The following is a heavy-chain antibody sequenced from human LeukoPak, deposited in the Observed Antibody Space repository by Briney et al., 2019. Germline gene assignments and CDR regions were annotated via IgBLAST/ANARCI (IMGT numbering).Heavy chain of an antibody. CDR2: INHSGST. D-gene: IGHD3-10*01. J-gene: IGHJ5*02. V-gene: IGHV4-34*01. CDR1: GGSFSAYY. Sequence: SETLSLTCAVYGGSFSAYYWSWIRQPPGKGLEWIGEINHSGSTNYNPPLKSRVTISIDTSKNQFSLRMTSVTATDTAVYHCARHSGSGSESRPFDPWGPGTLVTVSS. CDR3: ARHSGSGSESRPFDP.